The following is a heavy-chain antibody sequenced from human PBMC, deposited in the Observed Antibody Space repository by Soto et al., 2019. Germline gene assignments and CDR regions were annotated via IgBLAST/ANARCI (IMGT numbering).Heavy chain of an antibody. CDR2: IWYDGSNK. J-gene: IGHJ3*02. CDR3: ARVRRSSSWEPDAFDI. CDR1: GFTFSSYG. D-gene: IGHD6-13*01. Sequence: QVQLVESGGGVVQPGRSLRLSCAASGFTFSSYGMHWVRQAPGKGLEWVAVIWYDGSNKYYADSVKGRFTISRDNSKNTLYLQMNSLRAEETAVYYCARVRRSSSWEPDAFDIWGQGTMVTVSS. V-gene: IGHV3-33*01.